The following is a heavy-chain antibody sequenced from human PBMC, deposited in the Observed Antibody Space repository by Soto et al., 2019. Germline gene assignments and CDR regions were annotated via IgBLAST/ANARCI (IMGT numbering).Heavy chain of an antibody. CDR1: GFTVSGNY. CDR2: IYSGGST. J-gene: IGHJ3*02. D-gene: IGHD3-22*01. CDR3: AIEGYSDSSGYFGDAFDI. V-gene: IGHV3-66*01. Sequence: EVQLVESGGGLVQPGGSLRLSCAASGFTVSGNYMSWVRQAPGKGLEWVSVIYSGGSTYYADSVKGRFTISRDNSKNTLYLQMNSLRVEDTAVYYCAIEGYSDSSGYFGDAFDIWGQGTMVTVSS.